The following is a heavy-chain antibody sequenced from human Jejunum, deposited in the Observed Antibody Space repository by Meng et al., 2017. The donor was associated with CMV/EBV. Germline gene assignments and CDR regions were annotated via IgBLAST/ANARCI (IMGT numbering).Heavy chain of an antibody. D-gene: IGHD3-10*01. CDR3: ARDPTPDGSDY. J-gene: IGHJ4*02. CDR1: GGSININSYY. Sequence: QLPESGPGLVEPSETLSLTCTVSGGSININSYYWGWIRQPPGKGLEWIGSVYYSGSTYYNPSLESRVTISVDTSKNQFSLKLTSVTAADTATYYCARDPTPDGSDYWGRGTLVTVSS. CDR2: VYYSGST. V-gene: IGHV4-39*07.